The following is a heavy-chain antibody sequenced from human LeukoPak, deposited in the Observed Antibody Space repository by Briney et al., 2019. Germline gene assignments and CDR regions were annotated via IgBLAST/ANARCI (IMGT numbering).Heavy chain of an antibody. V-gene: IGHV4-61*02. Sequence: SQTLFLTCTVSGGSISSGSYYWSWLRQPAGTGLEWIGRIYTSGSTNYNPSLKSRVTISVDTSKNQFSLKLSSVTAADTAVYYCAREWRDGYNHPMYYFDYWGQGTLVTVSS. J-gene: IGHJ4*02. CDR3: AREWRDGYNHPMYYFDY. D-gene: IGHD5-24*01. CDR2: IYTSGST. CDR1: GGSISSGSYY.